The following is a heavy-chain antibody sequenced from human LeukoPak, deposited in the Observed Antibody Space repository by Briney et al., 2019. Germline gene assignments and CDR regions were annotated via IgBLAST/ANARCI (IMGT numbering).Heavy chain of an antibody. CDR1: GFTFDDYA. V-gene: IGHV3-9*01. J-gene: IGHJ6*03. CDR3: AKNIREMATYYYYMDV. CDR2: ITWNSDNI. D-gene: IGHD5-24*01. Sequence: GGSLRLSCAASGFTFDDYAMHWVRQAPGKGLEWVSGITWNSDNIEYADSVKGRFTISRDNSKNTLYLQMNSLRADDTAVYYCAKNIREMATYYYYMDVWGKGTTVTVSS.